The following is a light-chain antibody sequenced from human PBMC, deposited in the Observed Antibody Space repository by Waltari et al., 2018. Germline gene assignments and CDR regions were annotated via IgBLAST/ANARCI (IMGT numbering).Light chain of an antibody. CDR1: QSVRSSY. CDR2: SAS. Sequence: EIVLTQSPGTLSLSPGERATLSCRASQSVRSSYLAWYQQKSGQPPRLLIYSASSRATGIPDRFIGSGSGTDFTLTISRLEPEDFAVYYCQEYGSSLTWTFGQGTEVEIK. V-gene: IGKV3-20*01. J-gene: IGKJ1*01. CDR3: QEYGSSLTWT.